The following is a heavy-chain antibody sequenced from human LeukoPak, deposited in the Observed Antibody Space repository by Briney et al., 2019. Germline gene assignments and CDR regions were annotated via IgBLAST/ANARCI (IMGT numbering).Heavy chain of an antibody. CDR2: IYYSGGT. CDR3: ARAYVHRIVYYYYMDV. CDR1: GGSISSGGSY. J-gene: IGHJ6*03. Sequence: SETLSLTCTVSGGSISSGGSYWSWLRQHPGKGLEWIGYIYYSGGTYYNPFLKRRVTISVDTSKNQFSLKLSSVTAADTAVYHCARAYVHRIVYYYYMDVWGKGTTVTVSS. V-gene: IGHV4-31*03. D-gene: IGHD2-21*01.